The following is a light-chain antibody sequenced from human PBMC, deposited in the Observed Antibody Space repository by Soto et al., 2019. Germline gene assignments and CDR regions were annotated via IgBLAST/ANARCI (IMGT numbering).Light chain of an antibody. V-gene: IGKV3-15*01. Sequence: EKELTQFPVTLSLSPGERATLSCRASQSVRSHLGWYRPSPGQAPWLLIYGASTRASGGTGRCRGSGSRTEFILTISSLQSEDSAVYYCKQYDVWPQLTLGGGTKGDTK. J-gene: IGKJ4*01. CDR1: QSVRSH. CDR3: KQYDVWPQLT. CDR2: GAS.